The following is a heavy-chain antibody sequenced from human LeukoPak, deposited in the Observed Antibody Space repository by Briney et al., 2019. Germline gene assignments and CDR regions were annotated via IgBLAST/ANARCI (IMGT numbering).Heavy chain of an antibody. CDR2: IYTSGST. D-gene: IGHD2-2*01. J-gene: IGHJ6*03. CDR1: GGSISSSSYY. Sequence: PSETLSLTCTVSGGSISSSSYYWSWIRQPAGKGLEWIGRIYTSGSTNYNPSLKSRVSISVDTSKNQFSLKLSSVTAADTAVYYCAREVFTVPYYYYYMDVWGKGTTVTISS. V-gene: IGHV4-61*02. CDR3: AREVFTVPYYYYYMDV.